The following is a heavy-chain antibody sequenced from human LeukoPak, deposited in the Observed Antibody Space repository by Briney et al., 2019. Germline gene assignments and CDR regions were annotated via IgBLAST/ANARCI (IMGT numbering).Heavy chain of an antibody. CDR1: GGSASSSSYS. D-gene: IGHD5-18*01. CDR2: LYYSGST. V-gene: IGHV4-39*01. CDR3: ATLGQARGYSYGPVDY. Sequence: SETLSLTCAVSGGSASSSSYSWRWIRQPPGKGLEWIGTLYYSGSTYYNPSLKSRVTISVDASQNQFSLKLSYVTAADTAVYYCATLGQARGYSYGPVDYWGQGSLVTVSS. J-gene: IGHJ4*02.